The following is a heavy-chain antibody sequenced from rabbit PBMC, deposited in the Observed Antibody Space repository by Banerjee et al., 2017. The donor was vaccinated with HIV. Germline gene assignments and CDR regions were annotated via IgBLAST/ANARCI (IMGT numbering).Heavy chain of an antibody. CDR1: GFSFSVSYY. D-gene: IGHD1-1*01. CDR3: VRFASLNDL. Sequence: QEQLEESGGDLVKPEGSLTLTCTASGFSFSVSYYFCWVRQAPGKGLEWIGYIDPVFGSTYYATWVNGRFTIANNNAQNTVDLQMNSLTAADTATYFCVRFASLNDLWGPGTLVTVS. J-gene: IGHJ4*01. CDR2: IDPVFGST. V-gene: IGHV1S45*01.